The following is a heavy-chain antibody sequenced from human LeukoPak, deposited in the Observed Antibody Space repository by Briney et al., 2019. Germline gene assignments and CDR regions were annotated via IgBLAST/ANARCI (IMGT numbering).Heavy chain of an antibody. V-gene: IGHV1-2*02. CDR3: ARGSYDSSDFEYFHH. D-gene: IGHD3-22*01. Sequence: ASVKVSCKASGYTFTGNYMHWVRQAPGQGLEWMGWINPNSGGTNYAQKFQGRVTMTRDTSIGTAYMNRLRSDDTAVYYCARGSYDSSDFEYFHHWGQGTLVTVSS. CDR2: INPNSGGT. J-gene: IGHJ1*01. CDR1: GYTFTGNY.